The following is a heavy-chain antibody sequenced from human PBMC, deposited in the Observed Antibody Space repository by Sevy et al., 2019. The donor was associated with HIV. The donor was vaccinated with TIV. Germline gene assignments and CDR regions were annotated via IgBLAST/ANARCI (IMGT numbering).Heavy chain of an antibody. CDR1: GFTFSSYA. V-gene: IGHV3-33*01. J-gene: IGHJ4*02. Sequence: GGSLRLSCAASGFTFSSYAMHWVRQAPGKGLEWVGFIWHDGSQKYYADSVRGRFTFSRDNSKNTLFLQVSSLRAEDTAVYYCARGRGVATTSYYFDYWGQGTLVTVSS. CDR3: ARGRGVATTSYYFDY. CDR2: IWHDGSQK. D-gene: IGHD1-26*01.